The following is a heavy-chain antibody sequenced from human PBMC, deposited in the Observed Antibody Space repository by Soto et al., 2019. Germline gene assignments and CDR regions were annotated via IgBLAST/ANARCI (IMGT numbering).Heavy chain of an antibody. CDR1: GFTFSSYA. J-gene: IGHJ4*02. V-gene: IGHV3-23*01. D-gene: IGHD2-2*02. Sequence: PGGSLRLSCAASGFTFSSYAMSWVRQAPGKGLEWVSAISGSGGSTYYADSVKGRFTISRDNSKNTLYLQMNSLRAEDTAVYYCAKDESVDIVLLKADIDKPPFDYCGQGNLVTVSA. CDR2: ISGSGGST. CDR3: AKDESVDIVLLKADIDKPPFDY.